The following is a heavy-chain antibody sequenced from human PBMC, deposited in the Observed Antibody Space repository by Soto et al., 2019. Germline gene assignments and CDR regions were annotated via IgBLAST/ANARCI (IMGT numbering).Heavy chain of an antibody. V-gene: IGHV3-30-3*01. CDR1: GFTFSSYA. Sequence: QVQLVESGGGVVQPGRSLRLSCAASGFTFSSYAMHWVRQAPGKGLEWVAVISYDGSNKYYADSVKGRFTISRDNSKNKLYLQMNSLKAEDTAVYYCARALGGTYYYDSSGYYPDYWGQGTLVTVSS. J-gene: IGHJ4*02. D-gene: IGHD3-22*01. CDR3: ARALGGTYYYDSSGYYPDY. CDR2: ISYDGSNK.